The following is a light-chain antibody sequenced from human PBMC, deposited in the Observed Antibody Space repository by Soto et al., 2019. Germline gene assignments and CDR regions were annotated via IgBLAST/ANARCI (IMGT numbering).Light chain of an antibody. V-gene: IGLV2-14*01. Sequence: QSALTQPASVSGSPGQSITISCTGTSRDVGGYNYVSWYQQHPGKDPKIVIYEVNYRPSGVSNRFSGSKSGRTASLTISGLQADDEADYYCCSYAGSGTDNYVFGSGTKVTVL. CDR2: EVN. CDR3: CSYAGSGTDNYV. J-gene: IGLJ1*01. CDR1: SRDVGGYNY.